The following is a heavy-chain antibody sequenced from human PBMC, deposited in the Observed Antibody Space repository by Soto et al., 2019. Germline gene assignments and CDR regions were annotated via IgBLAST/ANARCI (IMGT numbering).Heavy chain of an antibody. CDR2: IDWDEDR. Sequence: SGPTLVNPTETLTLTCTFSGFSLSTSGMRVSWIRQAPGKALEWLARIDWDEDRFYSASLKTRLTISKDTSKNQVVLTMTKMDPVDTATYYCARMRSDYDSSGLDYWGQGILVTVSS. CDR1: GFSLSTSGMR. D-gene: IGHD3-22*01. J-gene: IGHJ4*02. CDR3: ARMRSDYDSSGLDY. V-gene: IGHV2-70*04.